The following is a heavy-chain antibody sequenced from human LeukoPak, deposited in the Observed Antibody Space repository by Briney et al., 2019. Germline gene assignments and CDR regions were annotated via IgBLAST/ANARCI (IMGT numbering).Heavy chain of an antibody. D-gene: IGHD2-15*01. Sequence: GGSLSLSCAASGFPFSSYAMSWVRQAPGKGLEWVSAISGSGGSTYYADSVKGRFTISRDNSKNTLYLQMNSLKTEDTAVYYCTTGGNVVVAGTRAFDIWGQGTMVTVSS. CDR3: TTGGNVVVAGTRAFDI. CDR1: GFPFSSYA. V-gene: IGHV3-23*01. CDR2: ISGSGGST. J-gene: IGHJ3*02.